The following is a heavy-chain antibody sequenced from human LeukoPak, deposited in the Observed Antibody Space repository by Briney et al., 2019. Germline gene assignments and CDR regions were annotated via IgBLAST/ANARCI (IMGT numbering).Heavy chain of an antibody. CDR1: GFTFDDYA. V-gene: IGHV3-9*01. CDR3: ARPNWYFDL. J-gene: IGHJ2*01. CDR2: ISWNSGSI. Sequence: GGSLRLSCAASGFTFDDYAMHWVRQAPGKGLEWVSAISWNSGSIGYADSVKGRFTISRDNAKNSLYLQMNSLRAEDTALYYCARPNWYFDLWGRGTLVTVSS.